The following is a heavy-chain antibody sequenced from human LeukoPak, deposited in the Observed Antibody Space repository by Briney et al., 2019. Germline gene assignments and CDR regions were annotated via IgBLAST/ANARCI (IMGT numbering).Heavy chain of an antibody. CDR3: ATTTIRLGY. CDR2: IYYSGTT. CDR1: GGSLSFYY. J-gene: IGHJ4*02. V-gene: IGHV4-39*07. D-gene: IGHD1-26*01. Sequence: SETLSLTCGVSGGSLSFYYWGWIRQPPGKGLEWIGSIYYSGTTYYNPSLKSRVTISVDTSKNQFSLKLSSVTAADTAVYYCATTTIRLGYWGQGTLVTVSS.